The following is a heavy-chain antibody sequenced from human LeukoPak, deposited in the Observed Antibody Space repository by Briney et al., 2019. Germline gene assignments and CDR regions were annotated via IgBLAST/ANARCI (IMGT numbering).Heavy chain of an antibody. D-gene: IGHD3-10*01. J-gene: IGHJ4*02. CDR2: IYYSGST. Sequence: SETLSLTCTVSGGSISSSRYYWGWIRQPPGKGLEWIGSIYYSGSTYYNPSLKSRVTISVDKSKNQFSLKLSSVTAADTAVYYCASITMVRGRLDYWGQGTLVTVSS. V-gene: IGHV4-39*07. CDR3: ASITMVRGRLDY. CDR1: GGSISSSRYY.